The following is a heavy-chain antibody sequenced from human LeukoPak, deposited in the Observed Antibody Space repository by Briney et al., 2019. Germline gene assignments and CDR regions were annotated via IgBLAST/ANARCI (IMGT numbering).Heavy chain of an antibody. Sequence: SETLSLTCIVSGGSLSSGGYYWSWIRQHPGKGLEWIGYIYYSGSTYYNPSLKSRVTISVDTSKNQFSLKLSSVTAADTAVYYCARGPRYYYDSSGYYELDYWGQGTLVTVSS. CDR2: IYYSGST. CDR3: ARGPRYYYDSSGYYELDY. CDR1: GGSLSSGGYY. D-gene: IGHD3-22*01. V-gene: IGHV4-31*03. J-gene: IGHJ4*02.